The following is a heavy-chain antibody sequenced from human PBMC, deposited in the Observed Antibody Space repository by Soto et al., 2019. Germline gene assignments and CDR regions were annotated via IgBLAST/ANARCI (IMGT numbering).Heavy chain of an antibody. CDR3: ARVPRGVYYGMDV. V-gene: IGHV1-2*04. Sequence: QVQLVQSGAEVKKPGASVKVSCKASGYTFTDYYMHWVRQAPGQRLEWMGWINPNSGTTNYGQKFQGWATMTRDTAITTVYMEVSRLRSDDTAVYYCARVPRGVYYGMDVWGQGTTVTVSS. J-gene: IGHJ6*02. CDR2: INPNSGTT. CDR1: GYTFTDYY. D-gene: IGHD3-10*01.